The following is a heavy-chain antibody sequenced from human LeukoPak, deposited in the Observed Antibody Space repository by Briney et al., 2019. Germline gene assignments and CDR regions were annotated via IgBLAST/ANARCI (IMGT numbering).Heavy chain of an antibody. Sequence: GGSLRLSCAASGFIFSNYWMHWVRQAPGKGLVCVSRINTDGTSITYAHSVRGRFTISRDNAKNTLYLQMHSLRAEDTAVHCCARGGYYYDSSGYYPYQFDYWGQGTLVTVSS. J-gene: IGHJ4*02. D-gene: IGHD3-22*01. CDR1: GFIFSNYW. CDR3: ARGGYYYDSSGYYPYQFDY. V-gene: IGHV3-74*01. CDR2: INTDGTSI.